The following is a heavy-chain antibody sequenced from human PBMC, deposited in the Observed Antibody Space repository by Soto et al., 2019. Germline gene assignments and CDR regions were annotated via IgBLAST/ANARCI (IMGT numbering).Heavy chain of an antibody. V-gene: IGHV1-69*01. CDR3: AINEGRDVSNFDY. J-gene: IGHJ4*02. CDR1: GGTFNAHA. CDR2: IIPIFGTP. D-gene: IGHD2-15*01. Sequence: QVQLVQSGAEVKKPGSSVKVSCKGSGGTFNAHAISWVRQAPGQGLEWMGGIIPIFGTPNYAQKFQGRLTINADATTSSAYMELSSLSSEDTAIYYCAINEGRDVSNFDYWGQGTLVTVSS.